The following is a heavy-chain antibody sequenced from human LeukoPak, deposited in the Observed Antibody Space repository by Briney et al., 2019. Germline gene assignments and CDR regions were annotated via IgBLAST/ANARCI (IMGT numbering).Heavy chain of an antibody. CDR3: ARSSNPRSSVDWFDP. D-gene: IGHD6-25*01. Sequence: GGSLRLSCAASGFTFSSYGMHWVRQAPGKGLEWVAFIRYDGSNKYYADSVKGRFTISRDNAKNSLYLQMNSLRAEDTALYFCARSSNPRSSVDWFDPWGQGTLVTVSS. CDR1: GFTFSSYG. J-gene: IGHJ5*02. CDR2: IRYDGSNK. V-gene: IGHV3-30*02.